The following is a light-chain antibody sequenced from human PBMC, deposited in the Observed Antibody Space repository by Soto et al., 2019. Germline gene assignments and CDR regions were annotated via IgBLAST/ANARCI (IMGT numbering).Light chain of an antibody. V-gene: IGLV3-21*04. J-gene: IGLJ2*01. CDR2: YDT. CDR1: NIGSKS. Sequence: SSELTQPPSVTVAPGETARISCGGNNIGSKSLFWYQQKPGQAPVLVVYYDTNRPSGIPERFSGSNSGNTATLTISRVEVGDEADYYCQVWDSSTGHREVFGGGTKLTVL. CDR3: QVWDSSTGHREV.